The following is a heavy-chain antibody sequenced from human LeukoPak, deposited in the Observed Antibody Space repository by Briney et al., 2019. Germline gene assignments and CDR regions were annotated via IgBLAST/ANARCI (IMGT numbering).Heavy chain of an antibody. Sequence: GGSLRLSCGVSGVTFSSHGMNWVRQAPGKGLEWVSAITGSGDRTYYTDSVRGRFTVSRDNSKNTLYLQMNGLRAEDAAVYYCAKRGEDPVDLDYWGQGTLVTVSS. V-gene: IGHV3-23*01. J-gene: IGHJ4*02. CDR1: GVTFSSHG. CDR3: AKRGEDPVDLDY. CDR2: ITGSGDRT. D-gene: IGHD3-16*01.